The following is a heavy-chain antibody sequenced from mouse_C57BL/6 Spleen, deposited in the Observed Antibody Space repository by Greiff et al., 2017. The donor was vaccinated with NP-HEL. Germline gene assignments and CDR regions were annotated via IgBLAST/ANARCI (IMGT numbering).Heavy chain of an antibody. CDR3: ARAYLHAMDY. Sequence: QVQLQQPGAELVKPGASVKLSCKASGYTFTSYWMHWVKQRPGQVLEWIGMIHPNSGSTNYNEKFKSKATLTVDKSSSTAYMQLSSLTSEDSAVYYCARAYLHAMDYWGQGTSVTVSS. CDR2: IHPNSGST. D-gene: IGHD1-1*01. J-gene: IGHJ4*01. CDR1: GYTFTSYW. V-gene: IGHV1-64*01.